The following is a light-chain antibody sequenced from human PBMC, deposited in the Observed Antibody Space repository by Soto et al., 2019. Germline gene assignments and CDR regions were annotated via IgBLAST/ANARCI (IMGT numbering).Light chain of an antibody. CDR2: SNN. Sequence: QSVLTQPPSASGTPGQRVTIPCSGSSSNIGSHTVTWYQQLPGTAPKLLIYSNNQRPSGVPDRFSGSKSGTSASLAISGLQSEDEADYFCAAWDDTLSGQVFGGGTKLTVL. J-gene: IGLJ3*02. V-gene: IGLV1-44*01. CDR3: AAWDDTLSGQV. CDR1: SSNIGSHT.